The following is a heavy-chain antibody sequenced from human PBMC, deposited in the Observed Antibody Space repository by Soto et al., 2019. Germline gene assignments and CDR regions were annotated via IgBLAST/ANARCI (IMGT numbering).Heavy chain of an antibody. CDR1: GYTFTSYA. CDR3: ARDGGDIVVEPADNYYYYKDV. D-gene: IGHD2-2*01. Sequence: ASVKVSCKASGYTFTSYAMHWVRQAPGQRLEWMGWINAGNGNTKYSQKFQGRVTITRDTSASTAYMELSSLRSEDTAVYYCARDGGDIVVEPADNYYYYKDVWGKGTTVTVSS. CDR2: INAGNGNT. V-gene: IGHV1-3*01. J-gene: IGHJ6*03.